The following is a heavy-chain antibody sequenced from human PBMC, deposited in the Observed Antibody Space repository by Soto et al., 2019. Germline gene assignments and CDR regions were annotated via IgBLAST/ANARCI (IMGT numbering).Heavy chain of an antibody. J-gene: IGHJ4*02. CDR3: AKGFYGSGSYGLDY. Sequence: PGGSLRLSCAASGFTFSSYGMHWVRQAPGKGLEWVAVISYDGSNKYYADSVKGRFTISRDNSKNTLYLQMNSLRAEDTAVYYCAKGFYGSGSYGLDYWGQGTLVTVSS. CDR2: ISYDGSNK. V-gene: IGHV3-30*18. CDR1: GFTFSSYG. D-gene: IGHD3-10*01.